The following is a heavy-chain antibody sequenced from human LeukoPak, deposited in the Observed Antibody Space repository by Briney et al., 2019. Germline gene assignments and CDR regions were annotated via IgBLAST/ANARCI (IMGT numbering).Heavy chain of an antibody. V-gene: IGHV4-39*07. CDR3: ARGSANWSGYTNNWFDP. Sequence: SETLSLTCTVSGGSLSSSSYYWGWIRQPPGKGLEWIVSIYYSGSTYYNPSLKSRVTISVDTSKNQFSLKLSSVTAADTAVYYCARGSANWSGYTNNWFDPWGQGTLVTVSS. CDR2: IYYSGST. CDR1: GGSLSSSSYY. J-gene: IGHJ5*02. D-gene: IGHD3-3*01.